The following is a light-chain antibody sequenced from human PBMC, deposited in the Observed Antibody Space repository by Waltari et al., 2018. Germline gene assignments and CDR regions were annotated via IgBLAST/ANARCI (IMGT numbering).Light chain of an antibody. CDR1: ASDVGRHNS. CDR3: GSYSGTTTYV. V-gene: IGLV2-14*03. CDR2: DVS. J-gene: IGLJ1*01. Sequence: QSALAQPASVSGPPGQAVTLASLWTASDVGRHNSVSWYQRLPGKAPKVIIYDVSDRPSWVSTRFSGSKSGNTASLTISGLQAEDEADYYCGSYSGTTTYVFGTGTYVTVL.